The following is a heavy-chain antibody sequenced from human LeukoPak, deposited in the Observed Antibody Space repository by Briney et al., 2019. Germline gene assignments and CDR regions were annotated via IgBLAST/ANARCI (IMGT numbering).Heavy chain of an antibody. CDR1: GFTFSSYW. J-gene: IGHJ3*02. Sequence: GGSLRLSCAASGFTFSSYWIHWVRQAPGKGLVGVSHINSDGTNTNYADSVKGRFTISRDNAKNTLYLQMNGLRAEDTAVYYCARHSNYDLFAFQIWGQGTMVTVAS. D-gene: IGHD3-3*01. CDR3: ARHSNYDLFAFQI. CDR2: INSDGTNT. V-gene: IGHV3-74*01.